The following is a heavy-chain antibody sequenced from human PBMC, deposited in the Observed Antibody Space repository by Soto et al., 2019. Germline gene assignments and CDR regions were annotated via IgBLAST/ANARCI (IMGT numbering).Heavy chain of an antibody. CDR3: ARVMGGSLLDDWFDP. D-gene: IGHD1-26*01. CDR1: GFTVSSNY. V-gene: IGHV3-53*01. CDR2: IYSGGST. Sequence: EVQLVESGGGLIQPGGSLRLSCAASGFTVSSNYMSWVRQAPGKGLEWVSVIYSGGSTYYADSVKGRFTISRDNSKNTLYLQMNSLRAEDTAVYYCARVMGGSLLDDWFDPWGQGTLVTVSS. J-gene: IGHJ5*02.